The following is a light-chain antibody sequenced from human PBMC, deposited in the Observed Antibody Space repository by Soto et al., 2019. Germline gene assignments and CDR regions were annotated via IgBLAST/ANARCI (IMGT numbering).Light chain of an antibody. CDR2: GAS. CDR1: QSVSSSY. CDR3: HQYGSSPRT. V-gene: IGKV3-20*01. J-gene: IGKJ2*01. Sequence: EIVLTQSPGTLYLSPGERATLSCRASQSVSSSYLAWYQQKPGQAPRLLIYGASSRATGIPDRFSGSGSGTDFTLTISRLKPEDFAVYYCHQYGSSPRTFGQGTKLEIK.